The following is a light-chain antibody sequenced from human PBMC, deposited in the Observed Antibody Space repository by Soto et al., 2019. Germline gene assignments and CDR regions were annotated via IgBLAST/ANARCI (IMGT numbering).Light chain of an antibody. CDR2: DNI. CDR3: QSYDSSVSGYWV. V-gene: IGLV1-40*01. CDR1: SSNIGAGYN. J-gene: IGLJ3*02. Sequence: QSVLTQPPSVSGAPGQRVTISCTGSSSNIGAGYNVHWYQQLPGTAPKLLIYDNINRPSGVPDRFSGSKSGTSASLAITGLQAEDEADYYCQSYDSSVSGYWVFGGGTKLTVL.